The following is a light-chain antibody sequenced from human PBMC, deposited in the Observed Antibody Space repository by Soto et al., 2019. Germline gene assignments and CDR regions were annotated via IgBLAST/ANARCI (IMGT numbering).Light chain of an antibody. CDR1: QTVSSSS. CDR2: GAS. V-gene: IGKV3-20*01. J-gene: IGKJ1*01. CDR3: QQYGSLSWT. Sequence: DIVLTQSPGTLSLSPGERATLSCRASQTVSSSSLAWYQQKPGQAPRLLIFGASTRATGIPDRFSGSGSGTDFTLTISRLEPEDFAVYYCQQYGSLSWTFGQGTKVDIK.